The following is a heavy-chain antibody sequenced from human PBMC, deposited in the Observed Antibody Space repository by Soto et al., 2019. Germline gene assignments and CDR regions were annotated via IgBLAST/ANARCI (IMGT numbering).Heavy chain of an antibody. J-gene: IGHJ4*02. V-gene: IGHV4-39*01. CDR3: ARHRYAGAIH. D-gene: IGHD1-1*01. Sequence: QLQLQESGPGLVKPSETLSLTCTVSGGSISNSSYYWGWIRQPPGKGLEWIGSIYYSGSIYYKPSLKSRVTISVDTSKNHFSLKLNSVTAADTAVYYCARHRYAGAIHWGQGILVSVSS. CDR1: GGSISNSSYY. CDR2: IYYSGSI.